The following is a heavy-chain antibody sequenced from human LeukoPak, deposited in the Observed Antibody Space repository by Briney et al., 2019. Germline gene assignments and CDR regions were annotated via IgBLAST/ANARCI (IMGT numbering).Heavy chain of an antibody. CDR1: GFTFSSYE. CDR2: ISSSGSAI. J-gene: IGHJ4*02. CDR3: AKDPLIAAAGTFDY. D-gene: IGHD6-13*01. Sequence: PGGSLRLSCAASGFTFSSYEMNWVRQAPGKGLEWVSYISSSGSAIDYADSVKGRFTISRDNAKNSLYLQMNRLRAEDTAVYYCAKDPLIAAAGTFDYWGQGTLVTVSS. V-gene: IGHV3-48*03.